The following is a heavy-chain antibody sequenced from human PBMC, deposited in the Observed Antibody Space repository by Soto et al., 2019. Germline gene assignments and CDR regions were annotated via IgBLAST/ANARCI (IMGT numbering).Heavy chain of an antibody. Sequence: QVQLVQSGAEVKKPGASVKVSCKVSGYTLTELSMHWVRQAPGKGLEWMGGFDPEDGETIYAQKFQGRVSMTEDTSTDTAYMELSSLRSEDTAVYYCATRNGLVATIYRGQYYFDYWGQGTLVTVSS. D-gene: IGHD5-12*01. V-gene: IGHV1-24*01. CDR3: ATRNGLVATIYRGQYYFDY. J-gene: IGHJ4*02. CDR1: GYTLTELS. CDR2: FDPEDGET.